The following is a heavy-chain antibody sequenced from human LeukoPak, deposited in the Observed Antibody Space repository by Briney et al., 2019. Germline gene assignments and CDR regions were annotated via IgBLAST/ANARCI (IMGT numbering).Heavy chain of an antibody. CDR2: INAGNGNT. J-gene: IGHJ4*02. V-gene: IGHV1-3*01. Sequence: ASVKVSCKASGGTFSSYAISWVRQAPGQRLEWMGWINAGNGNTKYSQKFQGRVTITRDTSASTAYMELSSLRSEDTAVYYCARSVGASDFDYWGQGTLVTVSS. CDR3: ARSVGASDFDY. D-gene: IGHD3-16*01. CDR1: GGTFSSYA.